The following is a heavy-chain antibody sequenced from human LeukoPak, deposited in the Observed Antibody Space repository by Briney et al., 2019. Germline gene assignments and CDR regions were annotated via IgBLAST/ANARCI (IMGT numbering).Heavy chain of an antibody. J-gene: IGHJ4*02. CDR3: ARDLSSVRYSYGFDY. Sequence: GASVKVSCKASGYTFTSYGISWVRQAPGQGLEWMGRIIPIFGTANYAQKFQGRVTITTDESTSTAYMELSSLRSEDTAVYYCARDLSSVRYSYGFDYWGQGTLVTVSS. D-gene: IGHD5-18*01. CDR1: GYTFTSYG. V-gene: IGHV1-69*05. CDR2: IIPIFGTA.